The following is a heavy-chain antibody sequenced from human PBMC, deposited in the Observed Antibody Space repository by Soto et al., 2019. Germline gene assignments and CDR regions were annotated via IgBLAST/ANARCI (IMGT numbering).Heavy chain of an antibody. CDR3: ARSVEYQLLPAEFDY. D-gene: IGHD2-2*01. V-gene: IGHV4-59*01. CDR1: GGSISSYY. Sequence: QVQLQESGPGLVKPSETLSLTCTVSGGSISSYYWSWIRQPPGKGLEWIGYIYYSGSTNYNPSLKSRVTISVDTSKNQFSLKLRSVTAADTAVYYCARSVEYQLLPAEFDYWGQGTLVTVSS. J-gene: IGHJ4*02. CDR2: IYYSGST.